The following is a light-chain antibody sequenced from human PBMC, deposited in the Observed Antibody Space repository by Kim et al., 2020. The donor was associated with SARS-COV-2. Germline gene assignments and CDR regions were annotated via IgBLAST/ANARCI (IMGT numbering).Light chain of an antibody. CDR1: SLRSYY. CDR2: GRN. Sequence: SSELTQDPAVSVALGQTVRITCQGDSLRSYYASWYQQKPGQAPLLVIYGRNNRPSGIPDRFSGSSSGNTASLTISGAQAEDDADFYCQSRDSGGNVVFGGGTQLTVL. V-gene: IGLV3-19*01. CDR3: QSRDSGGNVV. J-gene: IGLJ2*01.